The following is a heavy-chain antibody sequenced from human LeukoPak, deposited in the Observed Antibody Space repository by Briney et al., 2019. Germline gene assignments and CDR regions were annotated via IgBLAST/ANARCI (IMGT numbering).Heavy chain of an antibody. CDR3: ARAPSDWGATNWFDP. J-gene: IGHJ5*02. CDR2: IYRTGIT. CDR1: GGPVSAYY. Sequence: SETLSLTCTVSGGPVSAYYWNWIRQPPGKGLEWIGYIYRTGITSYNPSLKSRVNISIDTSKNQFSLNLNSVTAADTAVYYCARAPSDWGATNWFDPWGQGTLVTVSS. D-gene: IGHD1-26*01. V-gene: IGHV4-59*02.